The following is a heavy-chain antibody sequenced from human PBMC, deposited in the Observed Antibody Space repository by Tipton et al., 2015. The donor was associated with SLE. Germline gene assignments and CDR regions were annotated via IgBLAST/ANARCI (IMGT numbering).Heavy chain of an antibody. V-gene: IGHV4-59*01. CDR1: GGSMNSYY. CDR3: ARVRKSSGWTFDY. CDR2: IFYSGST. Sequence: TLSLTCVVSGGSMNSYYWSWIRRPPGKGLEWIGYIFYSGSTNYNPSLKSRVTISIDTSKNQFSLNLSSVTAADTAVYYCARVRKSSGWTFDYWGQGTLVSVSS. D-gene: IGHD6-19*01. J-gene: IGHJ4*02.